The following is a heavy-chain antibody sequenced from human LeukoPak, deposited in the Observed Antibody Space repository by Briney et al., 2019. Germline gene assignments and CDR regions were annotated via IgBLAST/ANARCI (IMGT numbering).Heavy chain of an antibody. V-gene: IGHV4-59*01. CDR3: ARGDIGAYYYYMDV. J-gene: IGHJ6*03. CDR1: GDSSSSYY. D-gene: IGHD2-15*01. Sequence: SETLSLTCTVSGDSSSSYYWSWIRQPPGKGLEWIGYIYYSGSTNYNPSLKSRVTISVDTSENQFSLKLNSVTAADTAVYYCARGDIGAYYYYMDVWGKGTTVTVSS. CDR2: IYYSGST.